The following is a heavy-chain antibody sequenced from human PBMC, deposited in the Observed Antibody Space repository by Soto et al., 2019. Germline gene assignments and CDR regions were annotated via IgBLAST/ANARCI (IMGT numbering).Heavy chain of an antibody. Sequence: GGSLRLSCAASGFTFSSYGMHWVRQAPGKGLEWVAVIWYDGSNKYYADSVKGRFTISRDNSKNTLYLQMNSLRAEDTAVYYCARDRSYLADAFDIWGQGTMVTVSS. CDR2: IWYDGSNK. CDR3: ARDRSYLADAFDI. D-gene: IGHD1-26*01. J-gene: IGHJ3*02. V-gene: IGHV3-33*01. CDR1: GFTFSSYG.